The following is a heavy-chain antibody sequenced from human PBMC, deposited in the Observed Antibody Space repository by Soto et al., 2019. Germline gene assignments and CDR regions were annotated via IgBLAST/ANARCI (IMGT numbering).Heavy chain of an antibody. Sequence: QITLKESGPTLVKPTQTLTLTCTFSGFSLSTRDVGVGWIRQPPGKALEWLALLYWDDDNRYSPSLRRRLTLTNDTSKNQVVLTMTIIDPVDTATFYCAHGSGWLFDYWGPGTLVTVSS. CDR2: LYWDDDN. CDR1: GFSLSTRDVG. V-gene: IGHV2-5*02. J-gene: IGHJ4*02. CDR3: AHGSGWLFDY. D-gene: IGHD6-19*01.